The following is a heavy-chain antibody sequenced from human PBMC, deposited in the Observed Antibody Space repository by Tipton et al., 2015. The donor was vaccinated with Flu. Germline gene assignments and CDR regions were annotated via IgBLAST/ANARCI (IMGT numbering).Heavy chain of an antibody. CDR3: ATYRQVGPIHY. CDR1: GFTFTNFG. CDR2: IADNSGTI. Sequence: QLVQSGGGVVQPGGSLRLSCAASGFTFTNFGMIWVRQAPGKGLEWVSYIADNSGTIYYADSVKGRFTISRDNAENSLYLVMDGLRDEDTAIHYCATYRQVGPIHYWGQGTLVTVSS. D-gene: IGHD1-26*01. J-gene: IGHJ4*02. V-gene: IGHV3-48*02.